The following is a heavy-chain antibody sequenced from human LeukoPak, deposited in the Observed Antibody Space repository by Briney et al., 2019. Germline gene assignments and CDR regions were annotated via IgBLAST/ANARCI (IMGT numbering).Heavy chain of an antibody. CDR1: GFICSTYA. J-gene: IGHJ4*02. Sequence: GGTLRLSCATTGFICSTYAQSGVRQAPGKGQESASSISGSGGSTYHADSVKGRFTISRDSSKNTLYLQMNSLRAEDTAIYYCARVIRAAPGKGYFDYWGQGTLVTVSS. V-gene: IGHV3-23*01. D-gene: IGHD6-13*01. CDR3: ARVIRAAPGKGYFDY. CDR2: ISGSGGST.